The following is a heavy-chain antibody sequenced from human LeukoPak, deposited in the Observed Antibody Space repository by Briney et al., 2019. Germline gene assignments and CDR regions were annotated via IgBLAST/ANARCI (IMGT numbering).Heavy chain of an antibody. J-gene: IGHJ4*02. V-gene: IGHV4-39*01. CDR2: IYYSGST. CDR3: ARSTPPQNYYDSSGPFDY. CDR1: GGSISSSSYY. Sequence: SETLFLTCTVSGGSISSSSYYWGWIRQPPGKGLEWIGSIYYSGSTYYNPTLKGRVTISVDTSKNQFSLKLSSVTAADTAVYYCARSTPPQNYYDSSGPFDYWGQGTLVTVSS. D-gene: IGHD3-22*01.